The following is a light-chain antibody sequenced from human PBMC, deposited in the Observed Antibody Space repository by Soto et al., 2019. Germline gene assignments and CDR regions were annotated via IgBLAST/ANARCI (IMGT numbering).Light chain of an antibody. CDR2: DAS. V-gene: IGKV3-11*01. J-gene: IGKJ5*01. Sequence: EIVLTQSPATLSLSPGERATLSCRASQSFSSYLAWYQQKPGQAPRLLIYDASNRATGIPARFSGSGSGSDFTLTIRSLEPEDFAVYYCQSGVTFGQGTRLEIK. CDR1: QSFSSY. CDR3: QSGVT.